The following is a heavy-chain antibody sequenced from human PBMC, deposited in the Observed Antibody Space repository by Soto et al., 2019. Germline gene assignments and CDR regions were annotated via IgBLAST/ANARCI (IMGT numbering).Heavy chain of an antibody. Sequence: QVPLVESGGGLVKPGGSLRLSCAASGFTFSDYYMSWIRQAPGKGLEWVSYISSSGSTIYYADSVKGRFTISRDNAXXSXXLQMNSLRAEDTAVYYCARGLSCISTSCHVGPVDVWGQGTTVTVSS. CDR3: ARGLSCISTSCHVGPVDV. V-gene: IGHV3-11*01. D-gene: IGHD2-2*01. CDR2: ISSSGSTI. J-gene: IGHJ6*02. CDR1: GFTFSDYY.